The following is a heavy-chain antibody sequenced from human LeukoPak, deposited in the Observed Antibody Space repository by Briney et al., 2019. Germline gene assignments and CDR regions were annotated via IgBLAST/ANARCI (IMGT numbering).Heavy chain of an antibody. CDR1: GYTFTSYY. CDR3: ARAPTMVANYFDY. Sequence: ASVKVSCKASGYTFTSYYMHWVRQAPGQGLEWMGIINPSGGSTSYAQKFQGRVTITADESTSTAYMELSSLRSEDTAVYYCARAPTMVANYFDYWGQGTLVTVSS. J-gene: IGHJ4*02. CDR2: INPSGGST. D-gene: IGHD4/OR15-4a*01. V-gene: IGHV1-46*01.